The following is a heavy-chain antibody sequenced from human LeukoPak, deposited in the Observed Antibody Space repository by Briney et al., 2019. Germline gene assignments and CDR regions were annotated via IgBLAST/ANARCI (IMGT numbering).Heavy chain of an antibody. J-gene: IGHJ4*02. CDR2: ITGDSSYI. Sequence: GGSLRLSCAASGFTFSTYAMNWVRQAPGEGLKWVSCITGDSSYIYYADSVRGRFTISRDNAKNSLYLQMNSLRAEDTAVYYCARYRLSSSTCYIDLWGQGTLVTVSS. CDR1: GFTFSTYA. CDR3: ARYRLSSSTCYIDL. D-gene: IGHD2-2*01. V-gene: IGHV3-21*01.